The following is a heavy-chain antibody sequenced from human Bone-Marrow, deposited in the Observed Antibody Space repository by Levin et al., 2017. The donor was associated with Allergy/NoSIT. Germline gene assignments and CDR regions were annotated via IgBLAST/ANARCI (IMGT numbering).Heavy chain of an antibody. Sequence: KPGGSLRLSCAASGFTFSDYYMNWIRQAPGKGLEWVSYISSSSSYTDYADSVKGRFTISRDNAKNSLYLQMNSLRAEDTAVYYCANVWAGAPSNSVYWGQGTLVTVSS. CDR2: ISSSSSYT. CDR1: GFTFSDYY. J-gene: IGHJ4*02. CDR3: ANVWAGAPSNSVY. D-gene: IGHD1-26*01. V-gene: IGHV3-11*03.